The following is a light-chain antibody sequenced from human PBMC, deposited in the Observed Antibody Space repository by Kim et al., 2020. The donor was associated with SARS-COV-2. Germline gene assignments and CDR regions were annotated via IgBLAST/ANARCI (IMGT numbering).Light chain of an antibody. Sequence: EIVMTQSPATLSVSPGERATLSCRASQSVGSTLAWYQQKPGQAPRLLIYGASYRATGVPARFSGSGSGTEFTLTISSLQSEDSAVYYCQQYNNWPPLTFGGGTKVEIK. CDR3: QQYNNWPPLT. CDR2: GAS. V-gene: IGKV3-15*01. CDR1: QSVGST. J-gene: IGKJ4*01.